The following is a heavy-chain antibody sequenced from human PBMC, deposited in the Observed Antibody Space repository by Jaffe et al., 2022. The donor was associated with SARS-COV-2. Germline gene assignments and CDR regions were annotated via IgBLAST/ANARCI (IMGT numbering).Heavy chain of an antibody. CDR1: GGSIRTSDW. Sequence: QVHLQESGPGLVKPSGTLSLTCVVSGGSIRTSDWWTWVRHSPGKGLEWVGEIHHSGSTSYTPSLRSRVTISIDKSKSQFSLRLNSVTAADTAIYFCARRTGVGYHYGLDAWGQGTTVTVSS. D-gene: IGHD2-8*01. CDR2: IHHSGST. V-gene: IGHV4-4*02. CDR3: ARRTGVGYHYGLDA. J-gene: IGHJ6*02.